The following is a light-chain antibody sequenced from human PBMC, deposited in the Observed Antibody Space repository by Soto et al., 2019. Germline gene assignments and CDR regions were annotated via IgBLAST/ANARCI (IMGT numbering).Light chain of an antibody. Sequence: QSALTQPASVSGSPGQSITISCTGTSSDVGGYNYVYWYQQHPGKAPKLMIYDVSNRPSGVSNRFSGSKSGNTASLTISGLQAEDEADYYCRSYTSSSTLNVFGTGTKVTVL. V-gene: IGLV2-14*01. CDR1: SSDVGGYNY. J-gene: IGLJ1*01. CDR3: RSYTSSSTLNV. CDR2: DVS.